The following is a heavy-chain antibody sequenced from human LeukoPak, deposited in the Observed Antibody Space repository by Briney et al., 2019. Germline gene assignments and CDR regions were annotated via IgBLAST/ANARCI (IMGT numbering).Heavy chain of an antibody. D-gene: IGHD3-9*01. CDR1: GFTFSSYA. V-gene: IGHV3-23*01. CDR3: AKRKTDWYYFDY. J-gene: IGHJ4*02. Sequence: GGSLRLSCAASGFTFSSYAMSWVRQAPGKGLEWVSDISGSGVITFSADSVKGRFTISRDNSKNTLFLQMNSLRAEDTAVYYCAKRKTDWYYFDYWGQGTLVTVSS. CDR2: ISGSGVIT.